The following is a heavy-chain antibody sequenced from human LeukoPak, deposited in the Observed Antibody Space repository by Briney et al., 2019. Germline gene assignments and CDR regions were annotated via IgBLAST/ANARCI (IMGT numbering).Heavy chain of an antibody. CDR3: ARGRPTGNTMIVVVIIYY. J-gene: IGHJ4*02. V-gene: IGHV1-2*02. Sequence: ASVKVSCKASGYTFTGYYMHWVRQAPGQGLEWMGWINPNSGGTNYAQKFQGRVTMTRDTSISTAYMELSRLRSDDTAVYYCARGRPTGNTMIVVVIIYYWGQGTLVTVSS. D-gene: IGHD3-22*01. CDR1: GYTFTGYY. CDR2: INPNSGGT.